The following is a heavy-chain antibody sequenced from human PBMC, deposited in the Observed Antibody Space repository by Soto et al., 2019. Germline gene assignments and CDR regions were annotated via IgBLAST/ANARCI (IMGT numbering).Heavy chain of an antibody. CDR2: LNGGGGET. CDR1: GFTFDIFA. J-gene: IGHJ4*02. V-gene: IGHV3-23*01. CDR3: AKDRESNAVPWYFDH. D-gene: IGHD2-8*01. Sequence: EVQLLESGGGLVQPGGSLRLSCVASGFTFDIFAMSWVRQAPGKGLEWVAGLNGGGGETCYADSVKGRFTVTRDNSKNTMLLEMRNGRADATGVYSCAKDRESNAVPWYFDHWGQGSLVIVSS.